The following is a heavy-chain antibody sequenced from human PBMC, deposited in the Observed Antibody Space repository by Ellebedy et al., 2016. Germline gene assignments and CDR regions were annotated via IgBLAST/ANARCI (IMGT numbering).Heavy chain of an antibody. D-gene: IGHD6-13*01. CDR3: VKGASSGSWVTMEY. CDR1: GFTLNDYA. CDR2: ITGDTGTT. Sequence: GGSLRLSCAASGFTLNDYAMTWIRQAAGEGLEWVSAITGDTGTTYYADSVKGRFTISRDNSRNTLYLQMNSLTVEDTALYYCVKGASSGSWVTMEYWGQGALVTVSS. J-gene: IGHJ4*02. V-gene: IGHV3-23*01.